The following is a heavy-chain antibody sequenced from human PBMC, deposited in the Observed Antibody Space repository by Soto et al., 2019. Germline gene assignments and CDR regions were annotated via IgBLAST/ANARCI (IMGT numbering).Heavy chain of an antibody. CDR3: ARHLRTYSNYGVTLDY. Sequence: SETLSLTCTVSGGSISSSSYYWGWIRQPPGKGLEWIGSIYYSGSTYYNPSLKSRVIMSVDTSKNQFSLNLNFVTAADTAVYYCARHLRTYSNYGVTLDYWGQGALGTV. CDR1: GGSISSSSYY. D-gene: IGHD4-4*01. V-gene: IGHV4-39*01. CDR2: IYYSGST. J-gene: IGHJ4*02.